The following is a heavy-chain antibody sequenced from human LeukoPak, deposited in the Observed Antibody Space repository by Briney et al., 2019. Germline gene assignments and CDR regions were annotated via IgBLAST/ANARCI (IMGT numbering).Heavy chain of an antibody. CDR2: IDNDGNT. V-gene: IGHV3-74*03. J-gene: IGHJ4*02. CDR1: GLSFNNCW. Sequence: GGSLRLSCAASGLSFNNCWMHWVRQAPGKGLEWVSRIDNDGNTKYADSVKGRFTISRDNAKNSLYLQMNSLRAEDTAVYYCARGPWWELHIGGDYWGQGTLVTVSS. D-gene: IGHD1-26*01. CDR3: ARGPWWELHIGGDY.